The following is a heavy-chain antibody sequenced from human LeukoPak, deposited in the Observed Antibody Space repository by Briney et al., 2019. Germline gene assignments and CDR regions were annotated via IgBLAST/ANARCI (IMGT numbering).Heavy chain of an antibody. V-gene: IGHV4-30-4*08. J-gene: IGHJ4*02. CDR2: IYYTAGS. Sequence: PSETLSLTCTVSGGSVTADNYFWSWTRQPPGEGLEWIGYIYYTAGSYYNPSLKSRVTMSVDASTNQFSLKLNSVTAADTAVYHCGRGLRYSESYVVEYWGLGTLVTVSS. CDR1: GGSVTADNYF. CDR3: GRGLRYSESYVVEY. D-gene: IGHD1-26*01.